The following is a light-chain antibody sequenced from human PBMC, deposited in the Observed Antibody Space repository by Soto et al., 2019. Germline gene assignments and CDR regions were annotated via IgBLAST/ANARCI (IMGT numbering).Light chain of an antibody. CDR2: GAS. CDR3: QQYSNWPPWT. J-gene: IGKJ1*01. CDR1: QSVSRN. Sequence: VLTQSPGTLSLSPGERATLSCRASQSVSRNLAWYQQKPGQAPRLLIYGASTRATGIPGRFSGSGSGTDFTLTISSLQSEDFAVYYCQQYSNWPPWTFGQGTKVDI. V-gene: IGKV3-15*01.